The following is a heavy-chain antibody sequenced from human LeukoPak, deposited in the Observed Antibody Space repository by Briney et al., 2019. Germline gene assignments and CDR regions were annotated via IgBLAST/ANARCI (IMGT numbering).Heavy chain of an antibody. J-gene: IGHJ4*02. D-gene: IGHD3-9*01. CDR3: ARVYYDILTGYYNVIDC. CDR2: IYYSGST. CDR1: GGSISSYY. Sequence: SETLSLTCTVSGGSISSYYWSWIRQPPGKGLDWIGYIYYSGSTKHNPSLKSRVNISVDTSKNQFSLKLSSVTAADTAMYYCARVYYDILTGYYNVIDCWGQGTLVTVSS. V-gene: IGHV4-59*01.